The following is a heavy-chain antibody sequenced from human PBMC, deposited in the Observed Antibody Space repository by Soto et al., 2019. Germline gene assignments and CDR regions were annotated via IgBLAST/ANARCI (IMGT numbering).Heavy chain of an antibody. CDR2: MNPNSGNT. J-gene: IGHJ4*02. D-gene: IGHD4-17*01. CDR1: GYTFTSYD. V-gene: IGHV1-8*01. CDR3: PSTLYGDNVDY. Sequence: QVQLVQAGAEVKKPGASVKVSCKDSGYTFTSYDINWVRQATGQGLERMGWMNPNSGNTGYAQKFQGRVTMTRNTSISTAYMELSSVRSEETAVYYCPSTLYGDNVDYWGQGTLVTVPS.